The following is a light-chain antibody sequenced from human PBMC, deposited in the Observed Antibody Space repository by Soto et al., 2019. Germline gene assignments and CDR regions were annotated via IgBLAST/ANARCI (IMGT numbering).Light chain of an antibody. CDR2: ADT. J-gene: IGLJ2*01. CDR1: SSNIGAGYD. V-gene: IGLV1-40*01. CDR3: QSYDSVLSGHVV. Sequence: QSVLTQPPSVSGAPGQRVTISCTGSSSNIGAGYDVHWYQQLPGTAPKLLIYADTKRPPGIPDRFSGSKSGTSASLAITGLQAEDEADYYCQSYDSVLSGHVVFGGGTKVTVL.